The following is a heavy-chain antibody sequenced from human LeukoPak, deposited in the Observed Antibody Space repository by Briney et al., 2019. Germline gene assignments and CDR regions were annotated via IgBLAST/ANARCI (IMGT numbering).Heavy chain of an antibody. V-gene: IGHV1-2*02. CDR2: INPNSGGT. D-gene: IGHD2-8*01. J-gene: IGHJ4*02. CDR3: ARGTVLMVYAIPYDY. Sequence: ASVKVSCKASGYTFTGYYMHWVRQAPGQGLEWMGWINPNSGGTKYAQKFQGRVTMTRDTSTSTVYMELSSLRSEDTAVYYCARGTVLMVYAIPYDYWGQGTLVTVSS. CDR1: GYTFTGYY.